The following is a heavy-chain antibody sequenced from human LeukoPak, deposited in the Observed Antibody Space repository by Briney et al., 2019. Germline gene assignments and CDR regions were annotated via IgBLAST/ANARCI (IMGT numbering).Heavy chain of an antibody. CDR2: INHSGST. V-gene: IGHV4-34*01. CDR1: GGSFSGYY. CDR3: ARDGSSGWSGTAFDI. D-gene: IGHD6-19*01. Sequence: SETLSLTCAVYGGSFSGYYWSWIRQPPGKGLEWIGEINHSGSTNYNPSLKSRVTISVDTSKNQFSLKLSSVTAADTAVYYCARDGSSGWSGTAFDIWGQGTMVAVSS. J-gene: IGHJ3*02.